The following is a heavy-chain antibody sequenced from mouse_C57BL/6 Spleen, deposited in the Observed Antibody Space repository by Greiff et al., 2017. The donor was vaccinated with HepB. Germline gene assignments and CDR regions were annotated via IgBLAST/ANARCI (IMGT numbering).Heavy chain of an antibody. CDR1: GFTFSSYG. Sequence: EVKLMESGGDLVKPGGSLKLSCAASGFTFSSYGMSWVRQTPDKRLEWVATISSGGGYTYYPDSVKGRFTISRDNAKNTLYLQMSSLKSEDTAMYYCASHLLYAMDYWGQGTSVTVSS. CDR3: ASHLLYAMDY. V-gene: IGHV5-6*01. CDR2: ISSGGGYT. D-gene: IGHD2-1*01. J-gene: IGHJ4*01.